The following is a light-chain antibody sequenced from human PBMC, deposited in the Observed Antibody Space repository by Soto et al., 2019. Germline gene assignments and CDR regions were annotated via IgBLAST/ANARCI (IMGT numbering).Light chain of an antibody. CDR1: SSDVGGYNH. V-gene: IGLV2-14*01. CDR3: SSYTSSSTYV. CDR2: DVS. J-gene: IGLJ1*01. Sequence: QSALTQPASVSGSPGQSITISCTGTSSDVGGYNHVSWYQQHPGKAPKLMIYDVSNRPSGVSNRFSGSKSGNTASLTISGLQAEDEADYSCSSYTSSSTYVFGTGTKVTVL.